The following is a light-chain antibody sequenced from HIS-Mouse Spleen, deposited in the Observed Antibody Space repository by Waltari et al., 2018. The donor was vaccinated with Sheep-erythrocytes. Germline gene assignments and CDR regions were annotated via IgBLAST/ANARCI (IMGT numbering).Light chain of an antibody. Sequence: DIVMTQSPDSQAVSLGERATINCKSSQSVLYISNNKHYLAWYQQKPGPPPKLLIYWASTRESGVPDRFSGSGSGTDFALTISSLQAEDVAVYYCQQYYSTLTFGGGTKVVIK. CDR2: WAS. CDR1: QSVLYISNNKHY. V-gene: IGKV4-1*01. CDR3: QQYYSTLT. J-gene: IGKJ4*01.